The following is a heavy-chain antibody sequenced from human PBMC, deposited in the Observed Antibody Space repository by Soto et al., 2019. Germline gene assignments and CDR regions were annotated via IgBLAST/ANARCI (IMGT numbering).Heavy chain of an antibody. CDR1: GFIFDDYA. CDR2: ITWNSGEI. J-gene: IGHJ3*02. CDR3: VRDTEYSSSSRGAFDI. Sequence: GGSLRLSCAASGFIFDDYAMHWVRQAPAKGLEWVSGITWNSGEIGYADSVRGRFTISRDNAKNSLYLQINSLRPEDTALYYCVRDTEYSSSSRGAFDIWGQGTMVTVSS. D-gene: IGHD6-6*01. V-gene: IGHV3-9*01.